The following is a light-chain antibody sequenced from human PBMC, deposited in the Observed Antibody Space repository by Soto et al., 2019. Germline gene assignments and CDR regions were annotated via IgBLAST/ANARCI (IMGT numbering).Light chain of an antibody. J-gene: IGKJ4*01. V-gene: IGKV3-15*01. CDR2: AAS. CDR1: QSVSSK. CDR3: QQDSSFPLT. Sequence: EIVMTQSPATLSVSPGEGATLSCRASQSVSSKLAWYQQKPGQAPRLLIYAASTRATGIPARFSGSGSGTVFTLTITNLQPEDFATYYCQQDSSFPLTFGGGTKVDI.